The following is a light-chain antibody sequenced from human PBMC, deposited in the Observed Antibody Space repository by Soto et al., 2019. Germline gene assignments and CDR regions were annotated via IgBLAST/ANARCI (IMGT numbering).Light chain of an antibody. V-gene: IGLV2-14*01. CDR2: EVS. CDR3: SSYTSSSTPYV. Sequence: QSVLTQPASVSGSPGQSITISCTGTSSDVGGYNYVSWYQQHPGKAPKLMIYEVSNRPSGVSNRFPGSKSGNTASLTISGLQAEDEADYYCSSYTSSSTPYVFGTGTQLTVL. J-gene: IGLJ1*01. CDR1: SSDVGGYNY.